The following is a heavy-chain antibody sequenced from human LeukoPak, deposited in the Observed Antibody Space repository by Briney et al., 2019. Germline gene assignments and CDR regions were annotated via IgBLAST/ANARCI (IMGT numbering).Heavy chain of an antibody. J-gene: IGHJ4*02. D-gene: IGHD3-22*01. Sequence: GGSLRLSCAASGFTFSSYAMSWVRQAPGKGLEWVSTISGSGGSTYYADSVRGRFTISRDNSKYTLYLQMNSLRAEDTAFYYCAKFPSGYYTFFDYWGQGTLVTVSS. CDR2: ISGSGGST. V-gene: IGHV3-23*01. CDR3: AKFPSGYYTFFDY. CDR1: GFTFSSYA.